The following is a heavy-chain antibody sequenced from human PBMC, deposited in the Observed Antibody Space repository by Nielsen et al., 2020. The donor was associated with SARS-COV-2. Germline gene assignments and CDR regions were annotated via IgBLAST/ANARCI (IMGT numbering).Heavy chain of an antibody. J-gene: IGHJ4*02. D-gene: IGHD2-2*01. CDR2: IYYSGTT. V-gene: IGHV4-39*01. CDR3: ARLYCSSTSCYVIDY. CDR1: GGSISRSDYY. Sequence: SETLSLTCTVSGGSISRSDYYWGWIRQPPGKGPEWIGSIYYSGTTYYNPSLKSRVTISVDTSKNQFSLKLSSVTAADTAVYYCARLYCSSTSCYVIDYWGQGTLVTVSS.